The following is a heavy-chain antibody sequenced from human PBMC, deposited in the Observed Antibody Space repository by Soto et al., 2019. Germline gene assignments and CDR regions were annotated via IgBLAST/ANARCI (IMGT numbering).Heavy chain of an antibody. V-gene: IGHV4-59*01. D-gene: IGHD5-12*01. CDR3: AVGYATNYYYYGMDV. CDR2: IYYSGST. Sequence: PSETLSLTCTVSGGSISSYYWSWIRQPPGKGLEWIGYIYYSGSTNYNPSLKSRVTISVDTSKNQSSLKLSSVTAADTAVYYCAVGYATNYYYYGMDVWGQGTTVTVSS. J-gene: IGHJ6*02. CDR1: GGSISSYY.